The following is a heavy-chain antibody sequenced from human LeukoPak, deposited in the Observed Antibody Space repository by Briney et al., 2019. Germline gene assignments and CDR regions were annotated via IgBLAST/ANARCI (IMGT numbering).Heavy chain of an antibody. Sequence: GGSLRLSCAASGFTFSSYGMHWVRQAPGKGLEWVAFIRYDGSNKYYADSVKGRFTISRDNSKNTLYLQMNSLRAEDTAVYYCAKDAYSNYGVAYYFDYWGQGTLVTVSS. D-gene: IGHD4-11*01. J-gene: IGHJ4*02. CDR3: AKDAYSNYGVAYYFDY. CDR1: GFTFSSYG. V-gene: IGHV3-30*02. CDR2: IRYDGSNK.